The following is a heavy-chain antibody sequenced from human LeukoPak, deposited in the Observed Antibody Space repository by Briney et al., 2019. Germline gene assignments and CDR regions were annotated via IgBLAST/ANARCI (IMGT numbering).Heavy chain of an antibody. CDR1: GYTFTTYG. V-gene: IGHV7-4-1*01. D-gene: IGHD3-10*01. CDR2: INTNTGDP. CDR3: ARGRFWEVASGDY. Sequence: ASVKLSCKASGYTFTTYGISWVRQAPGQGLEWRGWINTNTGDPVYAQGFTGRFVFYLDTSVNTAYLEISSLKTEDTAVYYCARGRFWEVASGDYWGQGTLVTVSS. J-gene: IGHJ4*02.